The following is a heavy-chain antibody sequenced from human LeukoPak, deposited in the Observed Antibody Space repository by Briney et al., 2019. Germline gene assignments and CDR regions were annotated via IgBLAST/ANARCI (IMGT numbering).Heavy chain of an antibody. J-gene: IGHJ4*02. V-gene: IGHV4-39*01. Sequence: SETLSLTCTVSGGSISSSSQYWGWIRQPPGKGLEWIGSIYYSGSTYYNPSLKSRVTISVDTSKNQFSLKLSSVTAADTAVYYCARHRRGEYYYGSAPRNQKFDYWGQGTLVTVSS. CDR2: IYYSGST. CDR1: GGSISSSSQY. D-gene: IGHD3-10*01. CDR3: ARHRRGEYYYGSAPRNQKFDY.